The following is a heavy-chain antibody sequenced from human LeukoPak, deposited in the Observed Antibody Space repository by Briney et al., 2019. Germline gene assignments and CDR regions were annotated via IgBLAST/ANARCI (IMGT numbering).Heavy chain of an antibody. D-gene: IGHD5-12*01. CDR2: IWYDGSNT. J-gene: IGHJ3*02. V-gene: IGHV3-33*01. CDR3: TRDTSGCSHDAFDI. Sequence: GGSLRLSCAASGFIFSSYGMHWVRQAPGKGLEWVAVIWYDGSNTDYADSVKGRFTISSDNSKNTLYLQMNSLRAEDAAVYFCTRDTSGCSHDAFDIWGQGTMVTVSS. CDR1: GFIFSSYG.